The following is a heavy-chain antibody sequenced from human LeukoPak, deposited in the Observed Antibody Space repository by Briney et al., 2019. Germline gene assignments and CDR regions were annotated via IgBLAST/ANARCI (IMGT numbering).Heavy chain of an antibody. J-gene: IGHJ4*02. V-gene: IGHV3-7*01. D-gene: IGHD6-19*01. CDR2: IKQDGSEK. CDR3: ATLTIAVALYYFDY. Sequence: SGGSLRLSCAASGFTFSSYWMSWVRQAPGKGLEWVANIKQDGSEKYYVDSVKGRFTISRDNAKNSLYLQMNSLRAEDTAVYYCATLTIAVALYYFDYWGQGTLVTVSS. CDR1: GFTFSSYW.